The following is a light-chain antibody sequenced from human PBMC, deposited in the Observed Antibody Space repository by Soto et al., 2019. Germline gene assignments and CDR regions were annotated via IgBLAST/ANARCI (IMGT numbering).Light chain of an antibody. CDR2: KVS. J-gene: IGKJ1*01. Sequence: DVVMTQSPLSLPVTLGQPASIACNSSQSLAYNDGNTYLNWFHQRPGQSPRRLIYKVSNRDSGVPNRFSGSGSGTDFTLKISRVEAEDVGVYYCMQGTHWPRTFGQGTKGDIK. V-gene: IGKV2-30*01. CDR3: MQGTHWPRT. CDR1: QSLAYNDGNTY.